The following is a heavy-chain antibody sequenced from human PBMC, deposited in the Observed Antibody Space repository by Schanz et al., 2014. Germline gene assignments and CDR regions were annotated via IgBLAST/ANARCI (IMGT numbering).Heavy chain of an antibody. V-gene: IGHV3-48*01. D-gene: IGHD3-3*01. J-gene: IGHJ4*02. CDR1: GFTFSNYV. CDR3: VRDSFFAFDY. CDR2: VSRSTPDI. Sequence: EVHLLESGGGLVPPGGSLRLSCAASGFTFSNYVMSWVRQAPGKGLEWVSYVSRSTPDIYYADSVKGRFTMSRDNAKNSVFLQMNSLRAEDTAVYYCVRDSFFAFDYWGQGTLVTVSS.